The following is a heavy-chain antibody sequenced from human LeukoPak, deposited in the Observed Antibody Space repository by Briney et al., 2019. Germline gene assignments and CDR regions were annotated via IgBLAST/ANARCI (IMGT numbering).Heavy chain of an antibody. CDR3: ATSLSYELYYFDY. J-gene: IGHJ4*02. CDR2: IYSNGNT. D-gene: IGHD5-18*01. Sequence: GGSLRLSCAASGFTVSTNYMSWVRQAPGKGLEWVSVIYSNGNTYYADSVKGRFTISRDNSKNTLYLQMNSLRAEDTAVYYCATSLSYELYYFDYWGQGTLVTVSS. V-gene: IGHV3-53*01. CDR1: GFTVSTNY.